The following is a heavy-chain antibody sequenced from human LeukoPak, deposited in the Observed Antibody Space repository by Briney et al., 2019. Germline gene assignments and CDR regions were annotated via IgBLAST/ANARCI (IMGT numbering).Heavy chain of an antibody. D-gene: IGHD4-17*01. Sequence: GGSLRLSCAASGFTFSSYAMSWDRQAPGKGLEWVSTISGSGSVTYYADSVKGRFTISRDNSRNTLYLQMNSLRADDTAVYYCARAGNYYGDYDYWGQGTLVTVSS. CDR1: GFTFSSYA. CDR3: ARAGNYYGDYDY. J-gene: IGHJ4*02. V-gene: IGHV3-23*01. CDR2: ISGSGSVT.